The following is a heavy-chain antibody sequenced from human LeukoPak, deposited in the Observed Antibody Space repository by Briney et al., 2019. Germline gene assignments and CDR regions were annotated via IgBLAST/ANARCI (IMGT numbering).Heavy chain of an antibody. J-gene: IGHJ4*02. D-gene: IGHD4-17*01. Sequence: SETLSLTYTVSGGSISSSSYYWGWIRQPPGKGLEWIGSIYYSGSTYYNPSLKSRVTISVDTSKNQFSLKLSSVTAADTAVYYCASTTSDYGVDYWGQGTLVTVSS. CDR1: GGSISSSSYY. V-gene: IGHV4-39*07. CDR2: IYYSGST. CDR3: ASTTSDYGVDY.